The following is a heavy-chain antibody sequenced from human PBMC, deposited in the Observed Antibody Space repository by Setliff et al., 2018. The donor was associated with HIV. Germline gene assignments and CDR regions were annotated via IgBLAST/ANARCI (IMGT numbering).Heavy chain of an antibody. Sequence: SETLSLTCTVSGVYISRGTYYLSWIRQPPGKGLECIGYITVSGSAYYNPSLKSRVTISIDTSNNQISLSLSSVTAADTAMYYCVRDDYGYNGKGFDYWGPGTLVTVSS. D-gene: IGHD4-17*01. J-gene: IGHJ4*02. CDR1: GVYISRGTYY. CDR3: VRDDYGYNGKGFDY. CDR2: ITVSGSA. V-gene: IGHV4-30-4*08.